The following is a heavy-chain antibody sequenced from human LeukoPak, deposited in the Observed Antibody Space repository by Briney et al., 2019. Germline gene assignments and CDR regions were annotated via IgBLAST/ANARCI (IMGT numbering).Heavy chain of an antibody. CDR1: GFTFSTYN. Sequence: GGSLRLSCTASGFTFSTYNMHWVRQPTGKGLEWVSAVGTAGDTYYPGSVKGGFTISRENAKNSLYLQMISLRVGDTAVYYCARMGDSRGYYDDFDIWGQGTMVTVSS. V-gene: IGHV3-13*01. J-gene: IGHJ3*02. CDR3: ARMGDSRGYYDDFDI. D-gene: IGHD3-22*01. CDR2: VGTAGDT.